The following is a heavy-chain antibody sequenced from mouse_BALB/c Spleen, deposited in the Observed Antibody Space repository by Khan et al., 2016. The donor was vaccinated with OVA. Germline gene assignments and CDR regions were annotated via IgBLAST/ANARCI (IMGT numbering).Heavy chain of an antibody. D-gene: IGHD2-14*01. Sequence: EVQLQESGPGLVKPSQSLSLTCTVTGYSITSDYAWNWIRQFPGNKLEWMGYISYSGSTSYNPSLKRRISITRDTSKNQFFLQLNSVTTEDTATYYCARSRYRYIFAYWGQGTLVTVSA. CDR2: ISYSGST. CDR3: ARSRYRYIFAY. V-gene: IGHV3-2*02. J-gene: IGHJ3*01. CDR1: GYSITSDYA.